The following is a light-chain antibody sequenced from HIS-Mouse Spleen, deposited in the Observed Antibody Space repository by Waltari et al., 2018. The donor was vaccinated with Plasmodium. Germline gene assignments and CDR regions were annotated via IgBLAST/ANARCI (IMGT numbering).Light chain of an antibody. CDR2: AES. V-gene: IGKV1-39*01. J-gene: IGKJ1*01. CDR1: QSISSY. CDR3: QQSYSTWT. Sequence: DIQMTQSPSSLSASVGDRVTITCRASQSISSYLNWYQQKPGKAPKLLIYAESRLQSGVPARFSGSGSGTDFTLTISSLQPEDFATYNCQQSYSTWTFGQGTKVEIK.